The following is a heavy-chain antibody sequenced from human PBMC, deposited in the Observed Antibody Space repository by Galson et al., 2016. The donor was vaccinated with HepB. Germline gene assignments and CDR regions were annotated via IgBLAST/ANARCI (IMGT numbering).Heavy chain of an antibody. V-gene: IGHV3-23*01. CDR1: GFTSSSYV. Sequence: SLRPSCAASGFTSSSYVISWVRQAPGTGLEWGSGNGCSSGSTYYTHSVKGRFTISRDNSKNTLYLQMNILRAEDTAVYYCAKSLIVGPTMNWYFDLWGRGTLVTVSS. CDR3: AKSLIVGPTMNWYFDL. CDR2: NGCSSGST. J-gene: IGHJ2*01. D-gene: IGHD1-26*01.